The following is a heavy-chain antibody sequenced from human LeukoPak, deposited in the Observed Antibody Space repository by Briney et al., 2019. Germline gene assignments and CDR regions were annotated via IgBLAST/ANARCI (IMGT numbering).Heavy chain of an antibody. V-gene: IGHV4-39*01. CDR1: GDSISSGRNY. Sequence: PSETLSLTCSVSGDSISSGRNYWGWIRQSPGKGLEWIASIYSSGNTHSNPSLKSRVSISVDMSKNQVSLKLYSVTASDAAIYYCARHLSGTTMSHYFDFWGQGTLVTVSS. CDR3: ARHLSGTTMSHYFDF. D-gene: IGHD1-1*01. J-gene: IGHJ4*02. CDR2: IYSSGNT.